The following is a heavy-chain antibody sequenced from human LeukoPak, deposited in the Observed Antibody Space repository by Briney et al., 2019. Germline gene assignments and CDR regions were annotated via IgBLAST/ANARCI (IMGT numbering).Heavy chain of an antibody. Sequence: GESLKISCKGFGYSFTSYWIAWVRQMPGKGLELMGIIYPGDSDTRYSPSFQGQVTISADKSISTAYLQWSSLKASDTAMYYCARSSVAGTSDYWGQGTLVTVSS. CDR1: GYSFTSYW. CDR2: IYPGDSDT. V-gene: IGHV5-51*01. J-gene: IGHJ4*02. D-gene: IGHD6-19*01. CDR3: ARSSVAGTSDY.